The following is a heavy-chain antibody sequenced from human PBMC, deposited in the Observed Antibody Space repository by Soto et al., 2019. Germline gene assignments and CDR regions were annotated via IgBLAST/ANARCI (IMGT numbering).Heavy chain of an antibody. Sequence: ASVKVSCKASGYTFTRYGISWVRQAPGQGLEWMGWISAYNGNTNYAQKLQGRVTMTTDTSTSTAYMELRSLRSDDTAVYYCARNSRGYSYGYFDYWGQGTLVTVSS. V-gene: IGHV1-18*04. CDR3: ARNSRGYSYGYFDY. CDR2: ISAYNGNT. J-gene: IGHJ4*02. CDR1: GYTFTRYG. D-gene: IGHD5-18*01.